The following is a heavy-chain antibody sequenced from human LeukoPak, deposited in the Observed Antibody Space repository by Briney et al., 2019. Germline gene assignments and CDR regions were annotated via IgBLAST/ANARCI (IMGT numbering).Heavy chain of an antibody. J-gene: IGHJ6*03. CDR1: GGSFSGYY. V-gene: IGHV4-34*01. CDR2: INHSGST. Sequence: SETLSLTCAVYGGSFSGYYWSWIRQPPGKGLEWIGEINHSGSTNYNPSLKSRVTISVDTSKNQFSLKLSSVTAADTAVYYCARRVQQLSYYYYMDVWGKGTTVTVSS. D-gene: IGHD6-13*01. CDR3: ARRVQQLSYYYYMDV.